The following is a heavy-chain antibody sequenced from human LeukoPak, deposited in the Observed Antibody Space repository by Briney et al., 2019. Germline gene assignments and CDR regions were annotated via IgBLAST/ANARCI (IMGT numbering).Heavy chain of an antibody. CDR3: ARRGGYSDY. J-gene: IGHJ4*02. Sequence: GESLRISWKGSGYSLTSYWIGWVLQMPGKCIEWMVIIYPGDSDTGYSPSFQGQVTISADKSISTAHLQWSSLKASDPAMSYCARRGGYSDYWGQGTLVTVSS. CDR1: GYSLTSYW. V-gene: IGHV5-51*01. D-gene: IGHD5-24*01. CDR2: IYPGDSDT.